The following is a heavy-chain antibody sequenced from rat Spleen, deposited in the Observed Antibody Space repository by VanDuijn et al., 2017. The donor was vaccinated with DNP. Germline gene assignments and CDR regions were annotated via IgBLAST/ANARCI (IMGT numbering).Heavy chain of an antibody. CDR1: GFTINNYW. Sequence: EVQLVESGGDLVQPGRSLKLSCVASGFTINNYWMTWIRQVPGKGLEWVASITSSGGNTYYPDSVKGRFTISRDNAKNTLYLQMNSLRSEDTATYYCARDWDYWGQGVMVTVSS. CDR2: ITSSGGNT. V-gene: IGHV5-31*01. J-gene: IGHJ2*01. CDR3: ARDWDY.